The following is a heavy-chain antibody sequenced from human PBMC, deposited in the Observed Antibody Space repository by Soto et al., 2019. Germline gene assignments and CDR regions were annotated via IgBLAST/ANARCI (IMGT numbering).Heavy chain of an antibody. J-gene: IGHJ4*02. CDR2: ITGSGYDT. V-gene: IGHV3-23*01. D-gene: IGHD2-21*02. Sequence: LRLSCAASGFTFSSYAMSWVRLAPGKGLEWVSIITGSGYDTSHADSVKGRFSISRDNSKNTLYLQMNGLRAEDTAVYYCAKARAESCSGDCLSRLFDYWGQGTLVTVSS. CDR3: AKARAESCSGDCLSRLFDY. CDR1: GFTFSSYA.